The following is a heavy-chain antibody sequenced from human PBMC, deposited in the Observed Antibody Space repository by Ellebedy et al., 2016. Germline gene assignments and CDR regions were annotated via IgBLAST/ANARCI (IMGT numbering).Heavy chain of an antibody. CDR3: ARHWNGLFDY. J-gene: IGHJ4*02. D-gene: IGHD1-1*01. CDR2: INPSTGST. V-gene: IGHV1-46*04. CDR1: GYTFTSYY. Sequence: GASVKVSCKPSGYTFTSYYLHWVRPAPGQGLEWMGVINPSTGSTTYAQKMQGRVTMTRDTSTGTVYMELSSLSSEDTALYYCARHWNGLFDYWGQGTLVTVSS.